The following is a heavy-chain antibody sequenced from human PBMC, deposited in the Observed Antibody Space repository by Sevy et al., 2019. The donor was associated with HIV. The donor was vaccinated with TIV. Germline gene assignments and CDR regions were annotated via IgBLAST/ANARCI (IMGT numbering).Heavy chain of an antibody. CDR1: GFTFRNYV. D-gene: IGHD3-10*01. CDR2: ISDGGGTT. V-gene: IGHV3-23*01. Sequence: GGSLRLSCAASGFTFRNYVMNWVRQPPGKGLEWVSVISDGGGTTYYADSVKGRFTISRDHSKSTLYLQMNSQRAEDAAEYFCAKRGAGALAALDIWGQGTMVTVSS. CDR3: AKRGAGALAALDI. J-gene: IGHJ3*02.